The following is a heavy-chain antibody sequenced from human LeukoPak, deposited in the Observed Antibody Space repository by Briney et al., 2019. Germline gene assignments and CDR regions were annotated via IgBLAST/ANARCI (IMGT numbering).Heavy chain of an antibody. CDR3: AKDLNARVFTSCPDF. CDR1: GFTFSDHY. CDR2: IRNKANSYTT. D-gene: IGHD2-2*01. J-gene: IGHJ4*02. Sequence: GGSLRLSCAASGFTFSDHYMDWVRQAPGKGLEWVVRIRNKANSYTTEYAASVKGRFTISRDDSKNSLYLQMNSLKTEDTAVYYCAKDLNARVFTSCPDFWGQGTLVTVSS. V-gene: IGHV3-72*01.